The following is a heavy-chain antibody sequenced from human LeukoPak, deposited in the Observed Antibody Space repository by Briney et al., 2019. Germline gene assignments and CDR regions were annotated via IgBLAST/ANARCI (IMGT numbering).Heavy chain of an antibody. CDR1: GFTFSSYG. Sequence: PGRSLRLSCAASGFTFSSYGMHWVRQAPGKGLEWVAVICYDGSNKYYADSVKGRFTISRDNSKNTLYLQMNSLRAEDTAVYYCIQDEVAPYWGQGTLVTVSS. CDR3: IQDEVAPY. V-gene: IGHV3-33*01. J-gene: IGHJ4*02. CDR2: ICYDGSNK.